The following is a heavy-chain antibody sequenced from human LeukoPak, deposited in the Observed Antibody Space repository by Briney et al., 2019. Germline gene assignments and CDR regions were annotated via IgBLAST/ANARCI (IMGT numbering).Heavy chain of an antibody. CDR3: ARVVGSWESTFNHFDY. CDR1: GDSISSSSSY. V-gene: IGHV4-39*01. D-gene: IGHD3-10*01. J-gene: IGHJ4*02. CDR2: IYYSGST. Sequence: PSETLSLTCTVSGDSISSSSSYWGWIRQPPGEGLEWIGSIYYSGSTYYNPSLKSRVTISVDTSKNQFSLKLSSVTAADTAVYYCARVVGSWESTFNHFDYWGQGTLVTVSS.